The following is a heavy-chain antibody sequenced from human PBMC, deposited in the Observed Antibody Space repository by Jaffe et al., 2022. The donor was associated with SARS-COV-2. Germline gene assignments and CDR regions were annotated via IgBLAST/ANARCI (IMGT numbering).Heavy chain of an antibody. Sequence: EVQLVESGGGLVQPGRSLRLSCAASGFTFDDYAMHWVRQAPGKGLEWVSGISWNSGSIGYADSVKGRFTISRDNAKNSLYLQMNSLRAEDTALYYCAKDILMTTVVKDYGMDVWGQGTTVTVSS. CDR3: AKDILMTTVVKDYGMDV. CDR1: GFTFDDYA. V-gene: IGHV3-9*01. CDR2: ISWNSGSI. J-gene: IGHJ6*02. D-gene: IGHD4-17*01.